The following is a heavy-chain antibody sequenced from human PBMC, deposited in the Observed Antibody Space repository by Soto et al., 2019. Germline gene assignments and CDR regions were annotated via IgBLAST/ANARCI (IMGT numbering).Heavy chain of an antibody. CDR3: AGNDGSGTYMDN. D-gene: IGHD3-10*01. CDR2: VNSEGSIT. CDR1: GFTFSSYW. Sequence: EVQLVESGGGLVQPGGSLRLSCAASGFTFSSYWMHWVRQAPGKGLVWVSRVNSEGSITNYADSVKGRFSISRDNAKTTLYLQVNSLRAEDTAVYYCAGNDGSGTYMDNWGQGTLVTVSS. J-gene: IGHJ4*02. V-gene: IGHV3-74*01.